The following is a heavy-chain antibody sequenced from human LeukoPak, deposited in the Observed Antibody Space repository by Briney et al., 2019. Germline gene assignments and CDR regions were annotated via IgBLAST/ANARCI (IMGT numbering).Heavy chain of an antibody. CDR3: ARQVRSPVVMFMDV. CDR2: VYYTGIT. J-gene: IGHJ6*03. Sequence: PSETLSLTCTVAGGSISSSTYNWGWIRQPPGKGLESIGSVYYTGITYYNPSVESRVTISVDTSKNHFSLELNSVTAADTGVYFCARQVRSPVVMFMDVWGKGTTVIVSS. D-gene: IGHD3-22*01. CDR1: GGSISSSTYN. V-gene: IGHV4-39*01.